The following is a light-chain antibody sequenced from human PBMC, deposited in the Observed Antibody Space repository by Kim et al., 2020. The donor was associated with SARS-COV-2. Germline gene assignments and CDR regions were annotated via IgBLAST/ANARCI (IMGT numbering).Light chain of an antibody. CDR2: DNN. CDR3: GTWDSSLSAGV. CDR1: SSNIGNNY. V-gene: IGLV1-51*01. Sequence: QSVLTQPPSVSAAPGQKVTISCSGSSSNIGNNYVSWYQQVPGTAPKFLIYDNNKRPSGIPDRFSGSKFGTSATLDITGLQTGDEAEYYCGTWDSSLSAGVFGGGTQLTVL. J-gene: IGLJ3*02.